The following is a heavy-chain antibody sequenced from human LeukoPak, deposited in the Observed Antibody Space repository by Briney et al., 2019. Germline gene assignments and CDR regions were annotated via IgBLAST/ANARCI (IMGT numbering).Heavy chain of an antibody. V-gene: IGHV4-39*07. J-gene: IGHJ6*03. CDR2: IYYSGST. CDR1: GGSISSSSYY. CDR3: ARGYCSGGSCYSYYYYNYMDV. D-gene: IGHD2-15*01. Sequence: SETLSLTCTVSGGSISSSSYYWGWIRQPPGKGLEWIGSIYYSGSTYYNPSLKSRVTISVDTSKNQFSLKLSSVTAADTAVYYCARGYCSGGSCYSYYYYNYMDVWGKGTTVTISS.